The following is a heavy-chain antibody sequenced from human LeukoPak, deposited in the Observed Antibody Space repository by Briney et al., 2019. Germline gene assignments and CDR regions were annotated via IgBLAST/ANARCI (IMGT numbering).Heavy chain of an antibody. V-gene: IGHV3-30*04. D-gene: IGHD3-16*01. CDR1: GITFSSYA. J-gene: IGHJ4*02. CDR2: ISYDGSNK. Sequence: GGSLRLSCAASGITFSSYAMHWVRQAPGKGLEWVAVISYDGSNKYYADSVKGRFTISRDNAKNSLYLQMNSLRAEDTAVYYCARGVDMITFGGAARRGQGTLVTVSS. CDR3: ARGVDMITFGGAAR.